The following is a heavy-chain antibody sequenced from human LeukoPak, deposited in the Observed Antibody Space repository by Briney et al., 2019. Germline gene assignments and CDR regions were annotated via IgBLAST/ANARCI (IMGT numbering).Heavy chain of an antibody. CDR3: ARRSGYYSGAFDI. V-gene: IGHV4-39*01. CDR1: GGSISSSSYY. CDR2: MYYSGST. J-gene: IGHJ3*02. Sequence: SETLSLTCTVSGGSISSSSYYRGWIRQPPGKGLEWIGSMYYSGSTYYNPSLKSRVTISVDTSKIQFSLKLSSVTAADTAVYYCARRSGYYSGAFDIWGQGTMVTASS. D-gene: IGHD3-22*01.